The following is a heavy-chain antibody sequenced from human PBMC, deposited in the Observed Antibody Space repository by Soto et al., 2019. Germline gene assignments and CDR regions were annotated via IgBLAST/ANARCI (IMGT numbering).Heavy chain of an antibody. V-gene: IGHV1-2*02. Sequence: ASLQAFCKASGYTITGYYMHWVRQAPGQGLEWMGWINPNSGGTNYAQKFQGRVTMTRDTSISTAYMELSRLRSDDTAVYYCARVRKITGYGSGSYYNGLVARPPEKYGKDVWGQGTTVSV. J-gene: IGHJ6*02. CDR3: ARVRKITGYGSGSYYNGLVARPPEKYGKDV. D-gene: IGHD3-10*01. CDR2: INPNSGGT. CDR1: GYTITGYY.